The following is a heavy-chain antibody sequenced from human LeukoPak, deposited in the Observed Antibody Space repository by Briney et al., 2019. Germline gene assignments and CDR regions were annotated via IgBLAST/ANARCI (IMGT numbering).Heavy chain of an antibody. CDR2: ISSSSFFI. CDR3: ARGDGYNSYYFDY. Sequence: PGGSLRLSCVASGFTFSTYTMNWVRQAPGKGLEWVSSISSSSFFISYADSVKGRFTISRDNAKNSLYLQMNSLRAEDTAVYYCARGDGYNSYYFDYWGQGTLVTVSS. V-gene: IGHV3-21*01. CDR1: GFTFSTYT. D-gene: IGHD5-24*01. J-gene: IGHJ4*02.